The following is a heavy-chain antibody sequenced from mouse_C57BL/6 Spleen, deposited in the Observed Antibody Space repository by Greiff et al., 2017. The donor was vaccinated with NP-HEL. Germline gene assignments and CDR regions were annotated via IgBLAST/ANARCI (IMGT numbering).Heavy chain of an antibody. CDR2: IYPSDSET. J-gene: IGHJ3*01. V-gene: IGHV1-61*01. Sequence: QVQLQQPGAELVRPGSSVKLSCKASGYTFTSYWMDWVKQRPGQGLEWIGNIYPSDSETHYNQKFKDKATLTVDKSSSTAYMQLSSLTSEDSAVYYWGRGGVRAWFAYWGQGTLVTVSA. D-gene: IGHD5-1*01. CDR3: GRGGVRAWFAY. CDR1: GYTFTSYW.